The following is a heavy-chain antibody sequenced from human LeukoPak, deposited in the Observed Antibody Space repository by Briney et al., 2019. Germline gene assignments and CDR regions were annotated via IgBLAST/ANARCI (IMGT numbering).Heavy chain of an antibody. J-gene: IGHJ4*02. CDR1: GFTFSNYT. D-gene: IGHD3-9*01. V-gene: IGHV3-30-3*01. CDR2: ISYDGSNK. Sequence: GGSLRLSCAASGFTFSNYTIHWVRQAPGKGLEWVAVISYDGSNKYYADSVKGRFTISRDNSKNTLYLQMNSLRTEDTAVYYCARGPTYYDILTGYTIWGQGTLVTVSS. CDR3: ARGPTYYDILTGYTI.